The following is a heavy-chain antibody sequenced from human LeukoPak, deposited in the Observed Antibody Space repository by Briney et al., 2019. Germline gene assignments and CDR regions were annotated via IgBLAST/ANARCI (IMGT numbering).Heavy chain of an antibody. CDR1: GGSISSSSYY. Sequence: PSETLSLTCTVSGGSISSSSYYWGWIRQPPGKGLEWIGSIYYSGSTYYNPSLKSRVTISVDTSKNQFSLKLSSVTAADTAVYYCARSSRMVRGVIFDYWGQGTLVTVSS. D-gene: IGHD3-10*01. J-gene: IGHJ4*02. CDR3: ARSSRMVRGVIFDY. V-gene: IGHV4-39*01. CDR2: IYYSGST.